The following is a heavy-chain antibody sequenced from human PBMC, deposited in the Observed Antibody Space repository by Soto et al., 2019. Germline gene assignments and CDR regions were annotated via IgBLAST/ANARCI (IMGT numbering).Heavy chain of an antibody. CDR3: ARGNVVPLDY. D-gene: IGHD2-21*01. CDR2: IYHSGST. CDR1: GGSTSSGGYS. Sequence: QLQLQESGSGLVKPSQTLSLTCAVSGGSTSSGGYSWSWIRQPPGKGLEWIGYIYHSGSTYYNPSLKSRVTISVDRSKNQFSLKLSSVTAADTAVYYCARGNVVPLDYWGQGTLVTVSS. J-gene: IGHJ4*02. V-gene: IGHV4-30-2*01.